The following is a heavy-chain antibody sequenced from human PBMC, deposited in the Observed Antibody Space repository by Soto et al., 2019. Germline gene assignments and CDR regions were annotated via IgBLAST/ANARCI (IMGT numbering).Heavy chain of an antibody. V-gene: IGHV4-4*02. CDR1: GGSMSRSNW. Sequence: QVQLQESGPGLVKPSGTLSLTCTVSGGSMSRSNWWNWVRQSPGQGLEWIGEAHHSGRTNYNPSLKSRVTISVDKSKNHFSLKLRSVTAADTAVYYCARSEATGLDYWGQGTLVTVSS. D-gene: IGHD1-26*01. CDR3: ARSEATGLDY. CDR2: AHHSGRT. J-gene: IGHJ4*02.